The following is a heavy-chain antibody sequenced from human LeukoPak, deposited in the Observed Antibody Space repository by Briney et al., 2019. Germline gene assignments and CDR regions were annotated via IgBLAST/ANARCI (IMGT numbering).Heavy chain of an antibody. V-gene: IGHV1-18*01. J-gene: IGHJ4*02. D-gene: IGHD3-10*01. CDR1: GYTFTSYG. CDR3: ASFAGGYYGSGSYYNSPNDY. Sequence: ASVKVSRKASGYTFTSYGISWVRQAPGQGLEWMGWISAYNGNTNYAQKLQGRVTTTTDTSTSTAYMGLRSLRSDDTAVYYCASFAGGYYGSGSYYNSPNDYWGQGTLVTVSS. CDR2: ISAYNGNT.